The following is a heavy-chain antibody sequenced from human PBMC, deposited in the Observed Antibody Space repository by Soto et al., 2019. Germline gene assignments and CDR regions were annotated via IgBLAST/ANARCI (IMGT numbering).Heavy chain of an antibody. CDR1: GFTFSSYG. J-gene: IGHJ3*02. V-gene: IGHV3-30*18. CDR2: ISYDGSNK. CDR3: AKAVGWCGYDPRDAFDI. D-gene: IGHD5-12*01. Sequence: GGSLRLSCAASGFTFSSYGMHWVRQAPGKGLEWVAVISYDGSNKYYADSVKGRFTISRDNSKNTLYLQMNSLRAEDTAVYYCAKAVGWCGYDPRDAFDIWGQGTMVTVSS.